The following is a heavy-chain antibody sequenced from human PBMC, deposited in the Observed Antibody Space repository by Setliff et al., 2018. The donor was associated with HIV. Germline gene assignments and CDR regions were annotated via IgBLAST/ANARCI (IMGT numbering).Heavy chain of an antibody. CDR3: ARVAWYYSFWSGLGDAFDI. CDR2: ISAYSGNT. Sequence: ASVKVSCKASGYTFTSYGISWVRQAPGQGLEWMGWISAYSGNTNYAQKIQGRVTMTTDTSTSKAYMELRSLRSDDTAVYYCARVAWYYSFWSGLGDAFDIWGQGTMVTVSS. D-gene: IGHD3-3*01. V-gene: IGHV1-18*01. CDR1: GYTFTSYG. J-gene: IGHJ3*02.